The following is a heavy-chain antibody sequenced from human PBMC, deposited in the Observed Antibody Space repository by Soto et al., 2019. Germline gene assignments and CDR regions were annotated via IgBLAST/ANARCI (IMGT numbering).Heavy chain of an antibody. Sequence: EVQLVESGGDLVQRGGSLRLSCAASGFPFSSYWMHWVRHTPGKGLDWVARISGEGVTTYYADSVTGRFTVSRDNAKNTLSLQISGLRADDTAVYYCAREYYGLLTGYYTDYWGQGTLVSVSS. CDR2: ISGEGVTT. D-gene: IGHD3-9*01. CDR3: AREYYGLLTGYYTDY. V-gene: IGHV3-74*01. CDR1: GFPFSSYW. J-gene: IGHJ4*02.